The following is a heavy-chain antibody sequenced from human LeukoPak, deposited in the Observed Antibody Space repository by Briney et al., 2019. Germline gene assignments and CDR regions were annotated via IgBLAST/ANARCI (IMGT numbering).Heavy chain of an antibody. D-gene: IGHD6-13*01. CDR3: ARFIALRAAGGPLDY. V-gene: IGHV1-69*13. J-gene: IGHJ4*02. Sequence: SVKVSCKASGGTFSSYAISWVRQAPGQGLEWMGGIIPIFGAANYAQKFQGRVTITADESTSTAYMELSSLRSEDTAVYYCARFIALRAAGGPLDYWGQGTLVTVSS. CDR2: IIPIFGAA. CDR1: GGTFSSYA.